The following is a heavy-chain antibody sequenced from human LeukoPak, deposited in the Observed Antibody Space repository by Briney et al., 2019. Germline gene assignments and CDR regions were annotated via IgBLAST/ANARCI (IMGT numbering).Heavy chain of an antibody. V-gene: IGHV3-53*01. J-gene: IGHJ4*02. D-gene: IGHD4-17*01. CDR1: GFIVSSNY. CDR2: IYSGGST. Sequence: GGSLRLSCAASGFIVSSNYMSWVRQAPGKGLEWVSVIYSGGSTYYADSVKGRFTISRDNSKNTLHLQMNSLRAEDTAVYYCARGEDYGDYFDYWGQGTLVTVSS. CDR3: ARGEDYGDYFDY.